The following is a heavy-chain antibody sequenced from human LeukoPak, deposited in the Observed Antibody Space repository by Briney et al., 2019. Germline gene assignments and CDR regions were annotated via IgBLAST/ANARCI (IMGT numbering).Heavy chain of an antibody. Sequence: SVKVSCKASGGTFSSYGISWVRQAPGQGLEWMGGIIPIFGTANYAQKFQGRVTITADESTSTAYMELRSLRSEDTAVYYCATQGAAAGGYYYMDVWGKGTTVTVSS. V-gene: IGHV1-69*13. CDR2: IIPIFGTA. CDR1: GGTFSSYG. CDR3: ATQGAAAGGYYYMDV. D-gene: IGHD6-13*01. J-gene: IGHJ6*03.